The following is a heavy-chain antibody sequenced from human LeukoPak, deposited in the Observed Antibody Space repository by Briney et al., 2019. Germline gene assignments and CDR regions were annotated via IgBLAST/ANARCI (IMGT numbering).Heavy chain of an antibody. J-gene: IGHJ4*02. Sequence: PGRSLRLSCAASGFTFSSYGMHWVRQAPGKGLEWVAVISYDGSNKYYADSVKGRFTISRDNSKNTLYLRMNSLRAEDTAVYYCASQADRFDYWGQGTLVTVSS. CDR3: ASQADRFDY. D-gene: IGHD6-13*01. V-gene: IGHV3-30*03. CDR2: ISYDGSNK. CDR1: GFTFSSYG.